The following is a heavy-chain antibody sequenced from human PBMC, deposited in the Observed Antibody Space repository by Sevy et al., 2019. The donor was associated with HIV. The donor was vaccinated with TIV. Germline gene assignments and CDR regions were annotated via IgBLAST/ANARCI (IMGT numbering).Heavy chain of an antibody. V-gene: IGHV1-18*01. J-gene: IGHJ4*02. CDR1: GYTFISYC. Sequence: ASVKVSCKASGYTFISYCISWVRQAPGQGLEWMGWISAYNGNTNYAQKLQGRVTVTTDTSTSTAYMELRSLRSDDTAVYYCAREGDYDILTGYYCRFDYWGQGTLVTVSS. CDR3: AREGDYDILTGYYCRFDY. CDR2: ISAYNGNT. D-gene: IGHD3-9*01.